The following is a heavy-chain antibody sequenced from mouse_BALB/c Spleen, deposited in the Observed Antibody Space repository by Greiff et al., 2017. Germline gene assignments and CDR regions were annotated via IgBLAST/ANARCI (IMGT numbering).Heavy chain of an antibody. J-gene: IGHJ3*01. CDR1: GFNIKDYY. CDR3: ASGLGRGFAY. Sequence: VQLKQSGAELVRPGALVKLSCKASGFNIKDYYMHWVKQRPEQGLEWIGWIDPENGNTIYDPKFQGKASITADTSSNTAYLQLSSLTSEDTAVYYCASGLGRGFAYWGQGTLVTVSA. CDR2: IDPENGNT. V-gene: IGHV14-1*02. D-gene: IGHD4-1*01.